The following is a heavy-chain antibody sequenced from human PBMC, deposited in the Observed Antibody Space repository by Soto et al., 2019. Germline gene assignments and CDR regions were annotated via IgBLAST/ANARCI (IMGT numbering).Heavy chain of an antibody. CDR2: ISYDGSNK. J-gene: IGHJ6*02. CDR1: GFTFSSYG. V-gene: IGHV3-30*18. CDR3: AKAGVDYYGSGSYYKHYYYYGMDV. Sequence: SLRLSCAASGFTFSSYGMHWVRQAPGKGLEWVAVISYDGSNKYYADSVKGRFTISRDNSKNTLYLQMNSLRAEDTAVYYCAKAGVDYYGSGSYYKHYYYYGMDVWGQGTTVTVSS. D-gene: IGHD3-10*01.